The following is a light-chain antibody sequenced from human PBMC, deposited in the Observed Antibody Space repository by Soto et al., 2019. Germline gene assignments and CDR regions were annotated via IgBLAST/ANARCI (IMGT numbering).Light chain of an antibody. CDR1: QSISSW. Sequence: DTRMKQSPSTMSASVGDRDTITCRASQSISSWLARYQQKPGKAPKLLIYKASSLESGVPSRFSGSGSGTEFTLTISSLQPDDFATYYCQQYNSYWTFGQGTKVEIK. J-gene: IGKJ1*01. CDR2: KAS. CDR3: QQYNSYWT. V-gene: IGKV1-5*03.